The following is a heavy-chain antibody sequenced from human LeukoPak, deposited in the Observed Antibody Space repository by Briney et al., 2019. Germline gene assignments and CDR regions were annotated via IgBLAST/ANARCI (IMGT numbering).Heavy chain of an antibody. J-gene: IGHJ4*02. CDR3: AKGLAPTGTTHTAAGY. D-gene: IGHD1-1*01. Sequence: PGGSLRLSCAASGFTFSPYAMSWVRQAPGKGLEWVSSISTSGGNTYYADSVKGRFTISRDNSKNTLYLQMNSLRAEDLGVYYCAKGLAPTGTTHTAAGYWGQGTLVTVSS. CDR1: GFTFSPYA. V-gene: IGHV3-23*01. CDR2: ISTSGGNT.